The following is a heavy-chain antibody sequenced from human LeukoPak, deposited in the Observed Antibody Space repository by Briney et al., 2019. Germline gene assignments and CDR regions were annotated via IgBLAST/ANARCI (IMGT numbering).Heavy chain of an antibody. Sequence: GSLRLSCAASGFTFRSYGMHWVRQAPGKGLEWVAVISYGGSNKYYADSVKGRFTISRDNSKNTLYLQMNSLRAEDTAVYYCAKDRYFDWLLEFDYWGQGTLVTVSS. CDR1: GFTFRSYG. D-gene: IGHD3-9*01. V-gene: IGHV3-30*18. CDR3: AKDRYFDWLLEFDY. J-gene: IGHJ4*02. CDR2: ISYGGSNK.